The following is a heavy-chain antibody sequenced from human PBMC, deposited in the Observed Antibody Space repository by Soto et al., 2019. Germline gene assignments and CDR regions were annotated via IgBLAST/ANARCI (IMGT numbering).Heavy chain of an antibody. V-gene: IGHV1-46*01. CDR2: INPSGGST. Sequence: WASVKVSCKASGYTFTSYYMHWVRQAPGQGLEGMGIINPSGGSTSYAQKFQGRVTMTRDTSTSTVYMELSSLRSEDTAVYYCARDREVLTIFGVVIINNWFDPWGQGTLVTVSS. J-gene: IGHJ5*02. CDR3: ARDREVLTIFGVVIINNWFDP. CDR1: GYTFTSYY. D-gene: IGHD3-3*01.